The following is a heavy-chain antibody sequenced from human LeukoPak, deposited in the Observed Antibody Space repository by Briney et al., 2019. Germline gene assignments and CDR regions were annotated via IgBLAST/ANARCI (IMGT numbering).Heavy chain of an antibody. CDR2: ISAYNGNT. CDR1: GYTFTSYG. V-gene: IGHV1-18*01. J-gene: IGHJ4*02. Sequence: GASVKVSCKASGYTFTSYGISWVRQAPGQGLEWMGWISAYNGNTNYAQKLQGRVTMTTDTSTSTAYMELRSLRSDDTAVYYCARQPQRIAAAGPYYFDYWGQGTLVTVSS. D-gene: IGHD6-13*01. CDR3: ARQPQRIAAAGPYYFDY.